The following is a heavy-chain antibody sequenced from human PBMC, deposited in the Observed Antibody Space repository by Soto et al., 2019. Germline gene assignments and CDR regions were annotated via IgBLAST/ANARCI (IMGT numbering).Heavy chain of an antibody. D-gene: IGHD6-13*01. CDR1: GASMNSYH. V-gene: IGHV4-4*07. CDR3: ARDQGVAAAGSTWFDT. CDR2: IHSSGST. Sequence: PSETLSLTCTVSGASMNSYHWSWIRQPAGKGLEWIGHIHSSGSTNYNPSLKSRVTMSVDTSKNQFSLRLMSLTAADTAVYYCARDQGVAAAGSTWFDTWGQGSLVTVSS. J-gene: IGHJ5*02.